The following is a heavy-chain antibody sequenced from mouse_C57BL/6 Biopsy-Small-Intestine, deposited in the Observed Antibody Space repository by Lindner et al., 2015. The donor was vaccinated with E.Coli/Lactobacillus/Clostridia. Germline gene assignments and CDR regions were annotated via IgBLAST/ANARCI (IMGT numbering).Heavy chain of an antibody. CDR3: ARWLLYYYAMDY. CDR2: IYPGDGDT. Sequence: VQLQESGPELVKPGASAKISCKASGYAFSSSWMNWVKQRPGKGLEWIGRIYPGDGDTNYSGKFKGKATLTADKSSSTAYMQLSSLTSEDSAVYFCARWLLYYYAMDYWGQGTSVTVSS. V-gene: IGHV1-82*01. J-gene: IGHJ4*01. CDR1: GYAFSSSW. D-gene: IGHD2-3*01.